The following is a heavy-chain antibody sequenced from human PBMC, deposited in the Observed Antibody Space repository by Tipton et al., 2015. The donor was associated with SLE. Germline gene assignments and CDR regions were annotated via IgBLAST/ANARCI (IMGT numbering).Heavy chain of an antibody. Sequence: TLSLTCTVSGGSISTNTYFWGWIRQPPGKGLEWIGNIHYSGDTYYNPSLRSRVTISVDTSKNQFSLKLSSVTAADTAVYYCARRDSSSSGRAFDIWGQGTIVTVSS. CDR1: GGSISTNTYF. J-gene: IGHJ3*02. CDR2: IHYSGDT. D-gene: IGHD6-6*01. V-gene: IGHV4-39*07. CDR3: ARRDSSSSGRAFDI.